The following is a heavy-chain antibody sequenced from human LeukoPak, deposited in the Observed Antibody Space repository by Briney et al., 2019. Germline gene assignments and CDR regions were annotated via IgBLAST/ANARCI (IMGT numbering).Heavy chain of an antibody. CDR3: ARERLLGYCSSTSCYGWFYYGMDV. CDR2: ISVYNGDT. V-gene: IGHV1-18*01. D-gene: IGHD2-2*01. Sequence: GAAVKDSCKASGYTFIRYTISWVRQPPGQGLEWMGWISVYNGDTNFAQKFQGRVTMTTDTSTTSSYMELSRLRSDDTAVYYCARERLLGYCSSTSCYGWFYYGMDVWGQRPTVPASS. CDR1: GYTFIRYT. J-gene: IGHJ6*02.